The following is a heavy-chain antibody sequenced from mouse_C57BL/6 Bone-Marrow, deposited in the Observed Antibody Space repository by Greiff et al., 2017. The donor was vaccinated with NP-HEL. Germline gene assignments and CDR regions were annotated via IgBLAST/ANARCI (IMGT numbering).Heavy chain of an antibody. D-gene: IGHD6-1*01. CDR3: ASGGLAQSY. Sequence: VQLQQSGAELARPGASVKLSCKASGYTFTSYGISWVKQRTGQGLEWIGEIYPRSGNTYYNEKFKGKATLTADKSSSTAYMELRSLTSEDSAVYFCASGGLAQSYWGQGTLVTVSA. V-gene: IGHV1-81*01. CDR2: IYPRSGNT. CDR1: GYTFTSYG. J-gene: IGHJ3*01.